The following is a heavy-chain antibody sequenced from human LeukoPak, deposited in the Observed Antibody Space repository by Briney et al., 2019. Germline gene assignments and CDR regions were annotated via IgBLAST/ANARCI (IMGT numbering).Heavy chain of an antibody. J-gene: IGHJ4*02. CDR1: GVSFSDYY. CDR3: ARFYCTSTVCYPDY. V-gene: IGHV4-34*01. CDR2: INHSGSA. D-gene: IGHD2/OR15-2a*01. Sequence: MSSETLSLTCAVSGVSFSDYYWSWIRQPPGKGLEWIAEINHSGSATYNPSLRSRVTISVDTSRNQFSLRLSSVTAADTAVHYCARFYCTSTVCYPDYWGQGSLVTVSS.